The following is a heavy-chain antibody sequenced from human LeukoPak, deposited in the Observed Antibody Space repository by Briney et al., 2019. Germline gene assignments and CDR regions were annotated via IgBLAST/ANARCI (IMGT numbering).Heavy chain of an antibody. V-gene: IGHV1-18*01. CDR1: GYTFTSYG. Sequence: ASVKVSRKASGYTFTSYGISWVRQAPGQGLEWMGWISAYNGNTNYAQKLQGRVTMTTDTSTSTAYMELRSLRSDDTAVYYCARDRGYSGYEPYYYYGMDVWGQGTTVTVSS. D-gene: IGHD5-12*01. CDR2: ISAYNGNT. CDR3: ARDRGYSGYEPYYYYGMDV. J-gene: IGHJ6*02.